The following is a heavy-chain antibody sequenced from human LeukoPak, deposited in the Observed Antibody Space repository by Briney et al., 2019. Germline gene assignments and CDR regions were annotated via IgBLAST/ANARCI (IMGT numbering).Heavy chain of an antibody. D-gene: IGHD4-17*01. Sequence: PGGSLRLSCAASGFAFSSYGMHWVRQVPGKGLECVAFIRYDGSRKNYADSVKGRFTISRDNSKNTLYLQMNSLRGEDTAVYYCAKDRRWLPENYYFYYYMDVWGKGTTVTVSS. V-gene: IGHV3-30*02. CDR2: IRYDGSRK. J-gene: IGHJ6*03. CDR3: AKDRRWLPENYYFYYYMDV. CDR1: GFAFSSYG.